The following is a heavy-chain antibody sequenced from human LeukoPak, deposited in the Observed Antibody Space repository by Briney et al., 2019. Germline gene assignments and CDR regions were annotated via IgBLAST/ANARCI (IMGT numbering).Heavy chain of an antibody. CDR3: AELGITMIGGV. CDR2: IKQDGSEK. Sequence: GGSLRLSCAASGFTFSSYWMSWVRQAPGKGLEWVANIKQDGSEKYYVDSVKGRFTISRDNAKNSLYLQMNSLKVEDTAVYYCAELGITMIGGVWGKGTTVTVSS. V-gene: IGHV3-7*03. CDR1: GFTFSSYW. D-gene: IGHD3-10*02. J-gene: IGHJ6*04.